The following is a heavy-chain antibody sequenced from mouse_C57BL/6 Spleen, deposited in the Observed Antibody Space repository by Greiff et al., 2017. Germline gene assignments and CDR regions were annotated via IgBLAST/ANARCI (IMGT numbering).Heavy chain of an antibody. V-gene: IGHV5-4*01. CDR2: ISDGGSYT. D-gene: IGHD6-1*01. CDR1: GFTFSSYA. CDR3: ARDLPRVFGIAY. J-gene: IGHJ3*01. Sequence: EVLLVESGGGLVKPGGSLKLSCAASGFTFSSYAMSWVRQTPEKRLEWVATISDGGSYTYYPDNVKGRFTISRDNAKNNLSLQMSHLEAEDTAMXDSARDLPRVFGIAYWGQGTLVTVSA.